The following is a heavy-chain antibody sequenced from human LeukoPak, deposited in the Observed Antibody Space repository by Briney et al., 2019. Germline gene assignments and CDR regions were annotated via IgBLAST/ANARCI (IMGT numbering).Heavy chain of an antibody. V-gene: IGHV3-23*01. CDR3: AEGASSGYEGNYFDY. CDR1: GFTSSSYA. Sequence: EGSLRLSCAASGFTSSSYAMSWVRQAPGKGLEWVSAISGSGGSTYYADSVKGWFTISRDNSKNTLYLQMNSLRAEDTAVYYCAEGASSGYEGNYFDYWGQGTLVTVSS. CDR2: ISGSGGST. J-gene: IGHJ4*02. D-gene: IGHD3-22*01.